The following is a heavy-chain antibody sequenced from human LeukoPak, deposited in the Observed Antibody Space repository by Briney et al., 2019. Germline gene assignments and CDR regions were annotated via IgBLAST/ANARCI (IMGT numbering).Heavy chain of an antibody. D-gene: IGHD3-22*01. CDR2: IYTSGST. Sequence: PSETLSLTCTVSGGSISSYYWSWIRQPAGKGLEWIGRIYTSGSTNYNPSLKSRVTMSVDTSKNQFSLKLSSVTAADTALYYCAKDMGYDSSGSLDYWGQGTLVTVSS. CDR1: GGSISSYY. CDR3: AKDMGYDSSGSLDY. V-gene: IGHV4-4*07. J-gene: IGHJ4*02.